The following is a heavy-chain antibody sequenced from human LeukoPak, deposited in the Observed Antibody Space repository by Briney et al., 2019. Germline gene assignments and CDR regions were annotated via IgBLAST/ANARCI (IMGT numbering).Heavy chain of an antibody. CDR1: GFTFSNYW. V-gene: IGHV3-7*01. J-gene: IGHJ4*02. Sequence: GGSLRLSCAASGFTFSNYWMSWVRQAPGKALEWVANINEDGSEKYYVDSVKGRFTITRDNAKNALYLQMKSLRADDTAVYFCARARDYGFDYWGQGTLVTVSS. CDR3: ARARDYGFDY. D-gene: IGHD4-17*01. CDR2: INEDGSEK.